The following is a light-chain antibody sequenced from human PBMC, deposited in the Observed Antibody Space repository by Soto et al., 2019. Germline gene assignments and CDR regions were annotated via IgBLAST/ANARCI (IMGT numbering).Light chain of an antibody. CDR1: QSISSW. V-gene: IGKV1-5*03. CDR3: QQYSTYPLT. CDR2: KAS. J-gene: IGKJ4*01. Sequence: DIQMTQSPSTLSASVGDTVTITCRASQSISSWLAWYQQKPGKAPKLLIYKASNLQSGVPSRFSGSASGADFTLTISSLQPDDFATYCCQQYSTYPLTCGGGTKVEIK.